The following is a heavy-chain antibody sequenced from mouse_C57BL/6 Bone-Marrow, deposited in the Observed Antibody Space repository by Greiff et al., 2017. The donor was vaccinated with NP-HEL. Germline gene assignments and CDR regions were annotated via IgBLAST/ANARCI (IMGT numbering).Heavy chain of an antibody. CDR2: ISSGGDYI. Sequence: EVQLVESGEGLVKPGGSLKLSCAASGFTFSSYAVSWVRQTPEKRPEWVAYISSGGDYIYYADTVKGRFTISRDNARNTLYLQMSSLKSEDTAMYYCTRDLDGYYFDYWGQGTTLTVSS. D-gene: IGHD2-3*01. V-gene: IGHV5-9-1*02. CDR1: GFTFSSYA. J-gene: IGHJ2*01. CDR3: TRDLDGYYFDY.